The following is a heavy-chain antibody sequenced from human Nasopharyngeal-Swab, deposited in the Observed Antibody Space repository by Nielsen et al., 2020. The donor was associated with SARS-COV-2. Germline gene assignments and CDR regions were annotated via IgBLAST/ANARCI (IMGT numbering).Heavy chain of an antibody. CDR3: ARDPSLYSSGSFDY. D-gene: IGHD6-19*01. J-gene: IGHJ4*02. V-gene: IGHV7-4-1*02. CDR2: INTNTGNP. Sequence: VRQAPGQGLEWMGWINTNTGNPTYAQGFTGRFVFSLDTSVSTAYLQISSLKAEDTAVYYCARDPSLYSSGSFDYWGQGTLVTVSS.